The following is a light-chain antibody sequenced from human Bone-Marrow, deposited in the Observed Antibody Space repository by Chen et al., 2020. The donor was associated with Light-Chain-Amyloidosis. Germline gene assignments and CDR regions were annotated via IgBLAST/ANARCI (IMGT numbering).Light chain of an antibody. CDR1: SGSIATNY. Sequence: NFMLTQPHSVSESPGKTVIISCTRSSGSIATNYVPWYQQRPGSSPTTVIYEDDQRPSGVPDRFSGSIDRSSNSASLTVSGLETEDEADYYCQSYQGSSQGVFGGGTKLTVL. CDR3: QSYQGSSQGV. CDR2: EDD. J-gene: IGLJ3*02. V-gene: IGLV6-57*01.